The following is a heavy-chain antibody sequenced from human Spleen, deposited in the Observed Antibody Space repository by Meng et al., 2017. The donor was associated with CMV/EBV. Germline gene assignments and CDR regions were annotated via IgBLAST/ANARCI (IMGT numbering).Heavy chain of an antibody. V-gene: IGHV1-18*01. CDR2: VSGYNGNT. CDR1: GYTFITYG. Sequence: ASVKVSCKASGYTFITYGINWVRQAPGQGLEWMGWVSGYNGNTHYAQKFKGRVTMTTDRSTSTAYMELRSLRSDDTAVYYCARVPSTYSPEGDYWGQGTLVTVS. CDR3: ARVPSTYSPEGDY. J-gene: IGHJ4*02. D-gene: IGHD2-15*01.